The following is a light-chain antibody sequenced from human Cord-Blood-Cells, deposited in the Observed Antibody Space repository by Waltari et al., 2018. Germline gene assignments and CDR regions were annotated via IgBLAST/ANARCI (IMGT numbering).Light chain of an antibody. V-gene: IGLV2-8*01. J-gene: IGLJ3*02. CDR1: SSDVGCYNH. CDR3: SSYAGSNIWV. Sequence: QSALTQPPSASGSPGQSVTISCTGTSSDVGCYNHVSWYQPHPGKAPKLMIYEVSKRPSGVPDRFSGSKSGNTASLTVSGLQAEDEADYYGSSYAGSNIWVFGGGTKLTVL. CDR2: EVS.